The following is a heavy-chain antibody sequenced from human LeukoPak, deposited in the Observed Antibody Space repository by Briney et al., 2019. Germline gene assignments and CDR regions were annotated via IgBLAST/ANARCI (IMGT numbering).Heavy chain of an antibody. CDR1: GFTFSSYA. CDR3: ARDPIWEDGSNYGQLDY. J-gene: IGHJ4*02. V-gene: IGHV3-30-3*01. CDR2: ISYDGSNK. D-gene: IGHD5-24*01. Sequence: GRSLRLSCAASGFTFSSYAMHWVRQAPGKGLEWVAVISYDGSNKYYADSVKGRFTISRDNSKNTLYLQMNSLRAEDTAVYYCARDPIWEDGSNYGQLDYWGQGTLVTVSS.